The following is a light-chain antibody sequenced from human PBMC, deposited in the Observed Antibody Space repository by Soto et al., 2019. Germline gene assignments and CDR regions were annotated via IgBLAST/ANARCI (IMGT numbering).Light chain of an antibody. CDR2: EVS. V-gene: IGLV2-14*01. CDR3: SSYTTRGTRV. CDR1: SSDVGGYKY. Sequence: QSALTQPASVSGSPGQSITISCTGTSSDVGGYKYVSWYQQHPGKAPKVMIYEVSNRPSGVSNRFSGSKSGNTASLTISGLQAEDEADYYCSSYTTRGTRVFGAGTKVTVL. J-gene: IGLJ2*01.